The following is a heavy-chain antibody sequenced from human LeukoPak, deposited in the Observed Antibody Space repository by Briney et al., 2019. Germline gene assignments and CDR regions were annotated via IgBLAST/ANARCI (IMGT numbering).Heavy chain of an antibody. V-gene: IGHV4-61*02. CDR3: ARSGYSSGWPLDYYYMDV. CDR2: IYPSATA. D-gene: IGHD6-19*01. Sequence: PSQTLSLTCTVSGGSTSSDSNYWSCIRQPAGKELEWIGRIYPSATANYNPTLKSRVTISVDTSKNQCSLKLSSVTAADTAVYYCARSGYSSGWPLDYYYMDVWGKGTTVTISS. CDR1: GGSTSSDSNY. J-gene: IGHJ6*03.